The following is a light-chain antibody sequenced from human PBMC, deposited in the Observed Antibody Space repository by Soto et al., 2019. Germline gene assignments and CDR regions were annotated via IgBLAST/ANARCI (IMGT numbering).Light chain of an antibody. CDR3: QQRSNWPPEDT. Sequence: EIVLTQSPATLSLSPGERATLSCRASQSVSSYLAWYQQKPGQAPRLLIYDASNRATGIPARFSGSGSGTELTLTNSRPKPEDFAVYYCQQRSNWPPEDTFGQGTKLEIK. CDR2: DAS. V-gene: IGKV3-11*01. J-gene: IGKJ2*01. CDR1: QSVSSY.